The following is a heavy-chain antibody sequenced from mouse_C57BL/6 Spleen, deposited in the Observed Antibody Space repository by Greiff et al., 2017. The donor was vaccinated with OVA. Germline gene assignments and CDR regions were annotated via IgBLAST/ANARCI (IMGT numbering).Heavy chain of an antibody. D-gene: IGHD2-3*01. V-gene: IGHV1-42*01. Sequence: EVQLQQSGPELVKPGASVKISCKASGYSFTGYYMNWVKQSPEKSLEWIGEINPSTGGTTYNQKFKAKATLTVDKSSSTAYMQLKSLTSEDSAVYYCAREDGGYDGYLPFAYWGQGTLVTVSA. CDR1: GYSFTGYY. J-gene: IGHJ3*01. CDR2: INPSTGGT. CDR3: AREDGGYDGYLPFAY.